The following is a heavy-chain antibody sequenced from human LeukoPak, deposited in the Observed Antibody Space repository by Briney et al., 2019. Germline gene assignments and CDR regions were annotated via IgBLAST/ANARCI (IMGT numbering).Heavy chain of an antibody. V-gene: IGHV3-20*04. D-gene: IGHD3-22*01. CDR2: INWNGGRT. J-gene: IGHJ3*02. Sequence: GGSLRLSCAASGFMFDDYGMSWVRQAPGKGLEWVSGINWNGGRTGYADSVKGRFTISRDNAKNSLYLQMNSLRAEDTAVYYCARPPQNYYDSSGSDAFDIWGQGTMVTVSS. CDR3: ARPPQNYYDSSGSDAFDI. CDR1: GFMFDDYG.